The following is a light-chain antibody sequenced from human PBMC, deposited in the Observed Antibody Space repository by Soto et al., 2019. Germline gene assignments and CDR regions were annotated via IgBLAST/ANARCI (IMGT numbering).Light chain of an antibody. CDR2: GAS. Sequence: EIVLTQSPGTLSLSPGEGATLSCRAGQSVSSSQLAWYQQKPGQAPRLFVYGASSRETGIPDRFSGSGSGTEFTLIISRLEPEDFEVYHCQQYGSSTWTFGQGTKVDIK. J-gene: IGKJ1*01. CDR3: QQYGSSTWT. V-gene: IGKV3-20*01. CDR1: QSVSSSQ.